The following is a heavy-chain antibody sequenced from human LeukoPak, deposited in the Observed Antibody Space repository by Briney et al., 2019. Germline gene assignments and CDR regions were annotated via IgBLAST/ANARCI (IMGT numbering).Heavy chain of an antibody. D-gene: IGHD2-2*01. J-gene: IGHJ4*02. Sequence: ASVKVSCKASGYTFTSYGISWVRQAPGQGLEWMGWINAGNGNTKYSQKFQGRVTITRDTSASTAYMELSSLRSEDTAVYYCARLSKYCSSTSCYGLDYFDYWGQGTLVTVSS. CDR3: ARLSKYCSSTSCYGLDYFDY. V-gene: IGHV1-3*01. CDR1: GYTFTSYG. CDR2: INAGNGNT.